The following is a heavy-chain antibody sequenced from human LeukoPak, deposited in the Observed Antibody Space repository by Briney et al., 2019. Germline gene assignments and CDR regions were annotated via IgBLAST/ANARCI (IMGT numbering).Heavy chain of an antibody. Sequence: SETLSLTCTVSGGSIGSYYWSWIRQPPGKGLEWIGYIYYSGSTNYSPSLKSRVTISVDTSKNQFSLKLSSVTAADTAVYYCASFSIAAAVYFDYWGQGTLVTVSS. CDR1: GGSIGSYY. CDR2: IYYSGST. V-gene: IGHV4-59*01. CDR3: ASFSIAAAVYFDY. D-gene: IGHD6-13*01. J-gene: IGHJ4*02.